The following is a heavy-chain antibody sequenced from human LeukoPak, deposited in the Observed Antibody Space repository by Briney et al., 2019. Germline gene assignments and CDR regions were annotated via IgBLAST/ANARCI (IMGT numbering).Heavy chain of an antibody. CDR3: ARVPAVAGNFQDGMDV. V-gene: IGHV3-21*01. Sequence: GGSLRLSCAASGFTFSSYWLHWVRQAPGKGLEWVSSISSSSSYIYYADSVKGRFTISRDNAKNSLYLQMNSLRAEDTAVYYCARVPAVAGNFQDGMDVWGQGTTVTVSS. J-gene: IGHJ6*02. D-gene: IGHD6-19*01. CDR2: ISSSSSYI. CDR1: GFTFSSYW.